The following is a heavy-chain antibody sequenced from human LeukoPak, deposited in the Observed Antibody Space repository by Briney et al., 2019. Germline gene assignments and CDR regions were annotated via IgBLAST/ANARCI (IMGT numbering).Heavy chain of an antibody. CDR3: ARTFTGAGHDAFDI. CDR1: GYSISSGNY. J-gene: IGHJ3*02. D-gene: IGHD3-16*01. Sequence: PSETLSLTCAVSGYSISSGNYWGWIRQPPGKGLEWIGSIYHSGSTYYNPSLKSRVTISVDTSKNQFSLKLSSVTAADTAVYYCARTFTGAGHDAFDIWGQGTMVTVSS. V-gene: IGHV4-38-2*01. CDR2: IYHSGST.